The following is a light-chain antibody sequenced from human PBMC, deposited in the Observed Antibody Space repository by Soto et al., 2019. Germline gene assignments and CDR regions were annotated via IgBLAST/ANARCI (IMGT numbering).Light chain of an antibody. CDR1: QSVFNNH. J-gene: IGKJ1*01. V-gene: IGKV3-20*01. CDR3: QQYGSSPTT. CDR2: GAS. Sequence: EIVLTQSPGTLSLSPGERATLSCRASQSVFNNHIGWYQQKPGQAPRRLIFGASFRATGIPDRFSGSGSGTDFTLTISRLGAEDFAVYYCQQYGSSPTTFGQGTKVEIK.